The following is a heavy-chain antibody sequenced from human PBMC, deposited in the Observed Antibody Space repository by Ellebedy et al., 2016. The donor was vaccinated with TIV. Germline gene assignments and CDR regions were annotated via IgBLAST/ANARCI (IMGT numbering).Heavy chain of an antibody. CDR3: ARCPGRTYYLDDRPMANVKAEMQY. J-gene: IGHJ4*02. Sequence: MPGGSLRLSCAVSGGPFSGYFWTWIRQSPGRGLEWIGEIDHNGKTHYNPSLKSRLSIHVDASKNEFSMTLNSVTAADTGVYFCARCPGRTYYLDDRPMANVKAEMQYWGQGTPVTVSS. D-gene: IGHD2-21*01. CDR2: IDHNGKT. V-gene: IGHV4-34*01. CDR1: GGPFSGYF.